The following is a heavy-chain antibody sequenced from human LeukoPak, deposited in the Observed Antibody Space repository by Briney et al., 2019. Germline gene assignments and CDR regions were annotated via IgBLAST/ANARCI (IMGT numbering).Heavy chain of an antibody. V-gene: IGHV3-48*03. CDR3: AELGITMIGGV. CDR1: GLIFNSYD. J-gene: IGHJ6*04. D-gene: IGHD3-10*02. CDR2: ISSSGSTK. Sequence: GGSLRLSCAASGLIFNSYDMNWVRQAPGKGLEWISYISSSGSTKYYADSVKGRFTISRDNAKNSLYLQMNSLRAEDTAVYYCAELGITMIGGVWGKGTTVTISS.